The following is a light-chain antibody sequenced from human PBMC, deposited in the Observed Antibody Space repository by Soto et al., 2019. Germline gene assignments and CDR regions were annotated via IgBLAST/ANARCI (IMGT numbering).Light chain of an antibody. CDR3: QQYYTWPVT. CDR2: GAS. Sequence: IVMTQSPATLSVSPGESVTFSCRASQGINRNLAWYQQKPGQAPRLLISGASTGATGIPARFSGSGSGTEFTLTINSLQSEDSAVYYYQQYYTWPVTFGGGTKVDIK. CDR1: QGINRN. V-gene: IGKV3-15*01. J-gene: IGKJ4*01.